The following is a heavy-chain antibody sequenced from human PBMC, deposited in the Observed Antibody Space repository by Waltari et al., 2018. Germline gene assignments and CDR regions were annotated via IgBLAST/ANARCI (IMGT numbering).Heavy chain of an antibody. CDR3: VRLEDCSGPGGNCYSGDSFALDV. Sequence: QVQLQQWGAGQLQPSETLSLTCAVFGGSFRGYYWGWIRQPPGKGLEWIGEINHNGNRNYNPALRSRITMLLDTSRSQFSLKVNSVTAADTAVYYCVRLEDCSGPGGNCYSGDSFALDVWARGPRSPSP. CDR1: GGSFRGYY. CDR2: INHNGNR. D-gene: IGHD2-21*02. J-gene: IGHJ6*02. V-gene: IGHV4-34*02.